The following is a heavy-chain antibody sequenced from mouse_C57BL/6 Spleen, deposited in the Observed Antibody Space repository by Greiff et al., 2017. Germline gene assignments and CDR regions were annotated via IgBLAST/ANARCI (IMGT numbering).Heavy chain of an antibody. J-gene: IGHJ2*01. CDR3: ARPKNYGSSYVGYFDY. CDR2: IYPGDGDT. V-gene: IGHV1-82*01. CDR1: GYAFSSSW. D-gene: IGHD1-1*01. Sequence: QVQLQQSGPELVKPGASVKISCKASGYAFSSSWMNWVKQRPGKGLEWIGRIYPGDGDTNYNGKFKGKATLTADKSSSTAYMQLSSLTSEDSAVYFCARPKNYGSSYVGYFDYWGQGTTLTVSS.